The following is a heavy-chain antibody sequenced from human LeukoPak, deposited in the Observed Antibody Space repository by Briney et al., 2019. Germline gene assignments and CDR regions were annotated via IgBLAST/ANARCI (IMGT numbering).Heavy chain of an antibody. D-gene: IGHD6-13*01. CDR3: ARGRYSSSWYYFDY. V-gene: IGHV4-30-4*01. Sequence: SETLSLTCTVSGGSISSGDYYWSWIRQPPGKGLEWIGYIYYSGSTYYNPSLKSRVTISVDTSKNQFSLKLSSVTAADTAVYYCARGRYSSSWYYFDYWGQGTLVTVSS. J-gene: IGHJ4*02. CDR2: IYYSGST. CDR1: GGSISSGDYY.